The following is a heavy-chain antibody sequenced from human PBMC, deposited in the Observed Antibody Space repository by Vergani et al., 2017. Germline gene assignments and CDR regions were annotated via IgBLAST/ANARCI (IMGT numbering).Heavy chain of an antibody. Sequence: QVQLVQSGSEVKKPWASVKVSCRASGNTFTSYYMHWVRQAPGQGLEWMGIINPSGGSTSYAQKFQGRVTMNRDTSTSTVYMELSSLRSEDAAVYYCARDGAKLYYMDVWGKGTTVTVSS. V-gene: IGHV1-46*03. CDR2: INPSGGST. CDR1: GNTFTSYY. J-gene: IGHJ6*03. D-gene: IGHD1-7*01. CDR3: ARDGAKLYYMDV.